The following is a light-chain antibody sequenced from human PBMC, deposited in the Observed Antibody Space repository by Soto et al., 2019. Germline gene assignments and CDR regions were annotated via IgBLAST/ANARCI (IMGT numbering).Light chain of an antibody. CDR1: QSVNSN. J-gene: IGKJ1*01. V-gene: IGKV3-15*01. CDR2: GAS. Sequence: ILMTQSPATLSVSPGEGATLSCRASQSVNSNLAWYQQKPGQAPRLLIYGASIRATGIPARFSGSGSGTELTLTISSLQSEDFAVYYCQQYNNWWTFGQGTKVEIK. CDR3: QQYNNWWT.